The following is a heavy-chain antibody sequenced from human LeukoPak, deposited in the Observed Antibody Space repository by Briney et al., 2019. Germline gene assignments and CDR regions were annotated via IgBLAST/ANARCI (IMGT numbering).Heavy chain of an antibody. J-gene: IGHJ6*03. CDR1: GYTFTGYY. CDR2: INPNSGGT. V-gene: IGHV1-2*02. CDR3: ARVRGDYVWGSYRRDKDYYYYYYMDV. Sequence: ASVKVSCKGSGYTFTGYYMHWVRQAPGQGLEWMGWINPNSGGTNHAQKFQGRVTMTRDTSISTAYMELSRLRSDDTAVYYCARVRGDYVWGSYRRDKDYYYYYYMDVWGKGTTVTVSS. D-gene: IGHD3-16*02.